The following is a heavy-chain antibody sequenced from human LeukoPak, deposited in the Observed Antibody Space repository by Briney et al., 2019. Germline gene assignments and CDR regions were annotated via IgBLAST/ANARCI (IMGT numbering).Heavy chain of an antibody. D-gene: IGHD3-16*01. V-gene: IGHV1-69*13. CDR1: GGTFSSYA. CDR2: IIPIFGTA. J-gene: IGHJ6*04. Sequence: GASVKVSCKASGGTFSSYAISRVRQAPGQGLEWMGGIIPIFGTANYAQKFQGRVTITADESTSTAYMELSSLRSEDTAVYYCARDLGEPYYNYGMDVWGKGTTVTVSS. CDR3: ARDLGEPYYNYGMDV.